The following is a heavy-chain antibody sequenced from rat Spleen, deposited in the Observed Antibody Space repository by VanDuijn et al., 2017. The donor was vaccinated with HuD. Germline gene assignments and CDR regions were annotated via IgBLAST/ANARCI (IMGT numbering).Heavy chain of an antibody. CDR3: TTGYYSSYIFHGDY. CDR2: ITNASGGT. J-gene: IGHJ2*01. D-gene: IGHD1-2*01. V-gene: IGHV5-20*01. CDR1: GFTFRDYD. Sequence: EVQLVESGGGLVQPGRSLKLSCAASGFTFRDYDMAWVRQAPGKGLEWVASITNASGGTHYPDSVKGRFTISRDIAKTTLYLHMNSLRSEDTATYYCTTGYYSSYIFHGDYWGQGVMVTVSS.